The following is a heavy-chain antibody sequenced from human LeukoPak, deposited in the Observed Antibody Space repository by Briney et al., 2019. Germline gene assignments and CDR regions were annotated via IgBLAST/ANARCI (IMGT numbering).Heavy chain of an antibody. CDR1: GGSITNYY. Sequence: SETLSLTCTVSGGSITNYYWSWSRQPAGKGLEWIGRMYTSGDSNYNPSLKSRVTMSVDTSKNQFSLKLSSVTAADTAVYYCTRSYGSGSFGFDYWGQGSLVSVSS. V-gene: IGHV4-4*07. CDR2: MYTSGDS. CDR3: TRSYGSGSFGFDY. D-gene: IGHD3-10*01. J-gene: IGHJ4*02.